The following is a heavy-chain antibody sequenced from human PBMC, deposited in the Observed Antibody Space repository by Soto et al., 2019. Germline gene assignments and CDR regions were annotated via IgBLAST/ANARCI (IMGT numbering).Heavy chain of an antibody. Sequence: SETLSLTCAVYGGSFSGYYWSWIRQPPGKGLEWIGEINHSGSTNYNPSLKSRVTISVDTSKNQFSLKLSSVTAADTAVYYCARDGNYYGSGSYYKEGFDYWGQGTLVTVSS. J-gene: IGHJ4*02. CDR2: INHSGST. CDR1: GGSFSGYY. CDR3: ARDGNYYGSGSYYKEGFDY. D-gene: IGHD3-10*01. V-gene: IGHV4-34*01.